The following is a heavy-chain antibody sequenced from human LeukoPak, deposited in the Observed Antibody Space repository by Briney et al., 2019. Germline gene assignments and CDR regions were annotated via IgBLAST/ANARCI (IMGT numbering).Heavy chain of an antibody. CDR1: GFTFSSYS. J-gene: IGHJ4*02. V-gene: IGHV3-21*01. CDR2: ISSSSSYI. Sequence: GGSLRLSCAASGFTFSSYSMNWVRQAPGKGLEWVSSISSSSSYIYYADSVKGRFTIFRDNAKNSLYLQMNSLRAEDTAVYYCARAFSGSRYYDFWSGYYSGDWGQGTLVTVSS. D-gene: IGHD3-3*01. CDR3: ARAFSGSRYYDFWSGYYSGD.